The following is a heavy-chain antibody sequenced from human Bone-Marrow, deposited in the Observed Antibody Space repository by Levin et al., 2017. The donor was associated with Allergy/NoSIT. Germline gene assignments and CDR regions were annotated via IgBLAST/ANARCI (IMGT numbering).Heavy chain of an antibody. CDR2: MFSGGST. V-gene: IGHV3-66*01. Sequence: LSLTCAASGFTVSRTYMSWVRQAPGKGPEWVSIMFSGGSTYYADSVKGRFTISRDNSQNMVYLQMNSLRAEDTAVYYCATGMYYYESSGYPLGYWGQGTLATVSS. CDR3: ATGMYYYESSGYPLGY. D-gene: IGHD3-22*01. CDR1: GFTVSRTY. J-gene: IGHJ4*02.